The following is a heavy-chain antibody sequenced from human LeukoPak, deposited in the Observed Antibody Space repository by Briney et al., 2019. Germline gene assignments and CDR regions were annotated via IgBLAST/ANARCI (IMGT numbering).Heavy chain of an antibody. V-gene: IGHV3-15*01. J-gene: IGHJ4*02. CDR1: RLFLSSVW. CDR3: ANIFGGNSHRSDY. D-gene: IGHD4-23*01. Sequence: GGSMTLLCRPCRLFLSSVWVRWVRQAPRRGREWRGCFKTKTDGGTTDYAAPVKGRFTISRDDSKDTLYLQMNSLKSDDTAVYYCANIFGGNSHRSDYWGQGTLVTVSS. CDR2: FKTKTDGGTT.